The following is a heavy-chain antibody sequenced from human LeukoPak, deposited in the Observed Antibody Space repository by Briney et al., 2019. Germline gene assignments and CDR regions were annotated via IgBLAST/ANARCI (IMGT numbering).Heavy chain of an antibody. CDR2: IYTGGST. J-gene: IGHJ4*02. V-gene: IGHV4-61*02. CDR3: ARERLLTGYSYFDY. D-gene: IGHD3-9*01. Sequence: PSETLSLTCTVSGGSISSGSYYWSWIRQPAGKGLEWIGRIYTGGSTNYNPSLKSRVTISVDTSKNQFSLKLSSVTAADTAVYYCARERLLTGYSYFDYWGQGTLVTVSS. CDR1: GGSISSGSYY.